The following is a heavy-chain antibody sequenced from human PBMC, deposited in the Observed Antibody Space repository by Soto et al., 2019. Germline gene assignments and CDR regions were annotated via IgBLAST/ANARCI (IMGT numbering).Heavy chain of an antibody. D-gene: IGHD1-1*01. J-gene: IGHJ6*02. CDR1: GFRFSDYP. Sequence: GGSLRLSGVGSGFRFSDYPLNCVRQAPGQGLEWVANISRRGTSTNYVDSVRGRFSTSRDSTRNSLYLNMDSLRVEDTATYYCVRGTPTPGLEIWGRGTTVTVSS. V-gene: IGHV3-7*03. CDR2: ISRRGTST. CDR3: VRGTPTPGLEI.